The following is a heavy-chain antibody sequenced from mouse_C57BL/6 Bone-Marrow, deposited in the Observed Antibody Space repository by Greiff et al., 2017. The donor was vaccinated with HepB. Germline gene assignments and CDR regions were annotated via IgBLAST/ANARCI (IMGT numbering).Heavy chain of an antibody. CDR3: ARSGAYHSNPCY. V-gene: IGHV1-59*01. D-gene: IGHD2-5*01. J-gene: IGHJ2*01. Sequence: QVQLQQPGAELVRPGTSVKLSCKASGYTFTSYWLHWVKQRPGQGLEWIGGIDPSDSYTNYNQKFKGKATLTVDTSSSTAYMQLSSLTSEDAAVYYCARSGAYHSNPCYWGQGTTLTVSS. CDR1: GYTFTSYW. CDR2: IDPSDSYT.